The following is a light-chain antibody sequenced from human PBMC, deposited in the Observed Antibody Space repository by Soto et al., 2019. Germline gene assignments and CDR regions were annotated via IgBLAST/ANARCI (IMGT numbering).Light chain of an antibody. CDR3: QQYSSLPQT. CDR1: ETVTGKY. Sequence: IVFTQSPGALSLSPGDRATLSCRASETVTGKYLAWYQQKAGQAPRLLIFAASNRATGIPDRFSGSGSGTDFTLTISRLEPEDFAVYFCQQYSSLPQTFCQGAKVDIK. J-gene: IGKJ1*01. CDR2: AAS. V-gene: IGKV3-20*01.